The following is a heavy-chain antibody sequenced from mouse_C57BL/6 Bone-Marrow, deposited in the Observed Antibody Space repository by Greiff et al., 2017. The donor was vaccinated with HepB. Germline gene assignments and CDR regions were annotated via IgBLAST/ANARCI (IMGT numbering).Heavy chain of an antibody. CDR1: GFTFSSYA. CDR2: ISDGGSYT. J-gene: IGHJ3*01. D-gene: IGHD2-4*01. Sequence: EVHLVESGGGLVKPGGSLKLSCAASGFTFSSYAMSWVRQTPEKRLEWVATISDGGSYTYYPDNVKGRFTISRDNAKINLYLQMSHLKSEDTAMYYCARDDYDQTAWFAYWGQGTLVTVSA. V-gene: IGHV5-4*01. CDR3: ARDDYDQTAWFAY.